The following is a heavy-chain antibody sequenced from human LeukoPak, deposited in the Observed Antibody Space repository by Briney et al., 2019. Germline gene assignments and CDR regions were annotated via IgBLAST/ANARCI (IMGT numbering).Heavy chain of an antibody. CDR3: ARGIGGYDYADY. CDR1: GGSISSDIYY. D-gene: IGHD5-12*01. J-gene: IGHJ4*02. CDR2: IYTSGST. V-gene: IGHV4-61*02. Sequence: SETLSLTCTVSGGSISSDIYYWSWIRQPAGKGLEWIGRIYTSGSTNYNPSLKSRVTISVDTSKNQFSLKLNSVTAADTAVYYCARGIGGYDYADYWGQGTLVTVSS.